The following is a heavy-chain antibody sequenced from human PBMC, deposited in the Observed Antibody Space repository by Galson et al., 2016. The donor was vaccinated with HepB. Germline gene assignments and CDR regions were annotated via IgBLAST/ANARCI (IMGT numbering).Heavy chain of an antibody. CDR3: ALFGDVLAKLDV. J-gene: IGHJ6*04. CDR2: ISYDGSNK. Sequence: SLRLSCAASGFTFSNYPIHWVRQAPGKGLEWVTFISYDGSNKYYADSVQGRFTISRDNSKNTLYLQMKSLRAEDTAFYYCALFGDVLAKLDVWGKGTTVTVSS. V-gene: IGHV3-30-3*01. D-gene: IGHD3-3*01. CDR1: GFTFSNYP.